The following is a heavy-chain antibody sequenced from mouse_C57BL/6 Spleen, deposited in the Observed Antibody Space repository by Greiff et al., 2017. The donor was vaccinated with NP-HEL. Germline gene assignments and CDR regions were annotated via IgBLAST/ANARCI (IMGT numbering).Heavy chain of an antibody. V-gene: IGHV1-39*01. D-gene: IGHD2-3*01. CDR3: ARERFYDGYRYYFDY. CDR2: INPNYGTT. J-gene: IGHJ2*01. CDR1: GYSFTDYN. Sequence: VQLQQSGPELVKPGASVKISCKASGYSFTDYNMNWVKQSNGKSLEWIGVINPNYGTTSYNQKFKGKAKLTVDQSSSTAYMQLNSLTSEDSAVYYGARERFYDGYRYYFDYWGQGTTLTVSS.